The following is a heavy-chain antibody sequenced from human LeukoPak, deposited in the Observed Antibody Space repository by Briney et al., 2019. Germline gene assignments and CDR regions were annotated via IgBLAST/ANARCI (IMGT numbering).Heavy chain of an antibody. V-gene: IGHV3-23*01. J-gene: IGHJ4*02. Sequence: GGSLRLSCAASGFTFSSYAMTWVRQAPAKGLQWVSTISPSGDSTYYADSVKGRFTISRDNSKNTLFLQMNSLRAEDTAVYYCAKPAPRGDYDSSGYYYWGQGTLVTVSS. CDR2: ISPSGDST. CDR3: AKPAPRGDYDSSGYYY. D-gene: IGHD3-22*01. CDR1: GFTFSSYA.